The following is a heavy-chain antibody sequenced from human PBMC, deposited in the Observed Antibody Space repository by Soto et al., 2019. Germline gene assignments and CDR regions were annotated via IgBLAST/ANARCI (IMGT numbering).Heavy chain of an antibody. CDR1: GGSFNTYP. CDR2: IIPVFGRV. D-gene: IGHD3-10*01. CDR3: GRERGGIDY. V-gene: IGHV1-69*13. J-gene: IGHJ4*02. Sequence: SVKVSCKASGGSFNTYPSSLVRHARGQGLEWMGGIIPVFGRVTYAEKFQGRVTITADDSISTAYMELSSLRSGDTAVYYWGRERGGIDYWGQGTLVTVSS.